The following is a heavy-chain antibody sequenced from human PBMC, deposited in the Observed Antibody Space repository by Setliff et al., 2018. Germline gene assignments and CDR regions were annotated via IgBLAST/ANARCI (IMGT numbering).Heavy chain of an antibody. Sequence: PGGSLRLSCAASGFIFSNYAMTWVRQAPGKGLVWVSRVNSDGSSTIYADSVKGRFTISRDNSKNTLYLQMNSLRAEDTAVYYCAKDQAFLEWLFDYWGQGTLVTVSS. CDR1: GFIFSNYA. CDR2: VNSDGSST. D-gene: IGHD3-3*02. J-gene: IGHJ4*02. V-gene: IGHV3-23*03. CDR3: AKDQAFLEWLFDY.